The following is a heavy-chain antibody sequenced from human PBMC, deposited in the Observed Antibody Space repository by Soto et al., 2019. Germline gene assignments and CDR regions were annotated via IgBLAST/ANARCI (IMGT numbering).Heavy chain of an antibody. V-gene: IGHV1-2*04. Sequence: ASVKVSCKASGYTFTGYYMHWVRQAPGQGLEWMGWINPNSGGTNYAQKFQGWVTMTRDTSISTAYMELSRLRSDDTAVYYCARGLDDIVTGYSYYYYYYGMDVWGHGTTVTVSS. D-gene: IGHD3-9*01. CDR2: INPNSGGT. CDR3: ARGLDDIVTGYSYYYYYYGMDV. J-gene: IGHJ6*02. CDR1: GYTFTGYY.